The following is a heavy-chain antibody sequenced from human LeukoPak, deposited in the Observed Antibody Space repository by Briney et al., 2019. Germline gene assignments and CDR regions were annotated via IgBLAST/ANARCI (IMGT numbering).Heavy chain of an antibody. Sequence: ASVKVSCKASGYSFTSYDINWVRQAAGQGLEWMGWVNPDNGNTDYAQRFQGRVTITRNTSIATAYMELSSLRSEDTAVYYCERRYYYGSARKPYYFDYWGQGTLVTVSS. CDR1: GYSFTSYD. D-gene: IGHD3-10*01. V-gene: IGHV1-8*03. J-gene: IGHJ4*02. CDR2: VNPDNGNT. CDR3: ERRYYYGSARKPYYFDY.